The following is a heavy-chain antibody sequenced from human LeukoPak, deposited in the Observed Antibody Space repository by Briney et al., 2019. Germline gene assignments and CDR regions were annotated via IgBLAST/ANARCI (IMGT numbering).Heavy chain of an antibody. CDR2: ISSSSSYI. CDR3: ARAPWTVSFDY. CDR1: GFTFSSYA. Sequence: GGSLRLSCAASGFTFSSYAMNWVRQAPGKGLEWVSSISSSSSYIYYADSVKGRFTISRDNAKNSLYLQMNSLRAEDTAVYYCARAPWTVSFDYWGQGTLVTVSS. V-gene: IGHV3-21*01. D-gene: IGHD3/OR15-3a*01. J-gene: IGHJ4*02.